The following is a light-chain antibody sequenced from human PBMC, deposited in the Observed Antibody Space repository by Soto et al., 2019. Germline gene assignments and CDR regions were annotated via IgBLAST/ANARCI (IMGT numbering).Light chain of an antibody. J-gene: IGKJ5*01. Sequence: EIVLAQSPATLSLSPGERVTLTCRASQSVRSNLAWYQQKPGQAPRLLIYDASNRATGIPARFSGSGSGTDFTPTISSLEPEDVADYYDQYGANWPATFGQGTQLEIK. CDR3: QYGANWPAT. V-gene: IGKV3-11*01. CDR2: DAS. CDR1: QSVRSN.